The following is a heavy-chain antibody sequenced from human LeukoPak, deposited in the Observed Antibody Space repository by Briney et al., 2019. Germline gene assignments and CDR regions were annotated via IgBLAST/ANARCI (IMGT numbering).Heavy chain of an antibody. CDR3: ARSSEGRYYYDSSGFSYYYYYMDV. CDR2: INHSGST. J-gene: IGHJ6*03. D-gene: IGHD3-22*01. Sequence: PSETLSLTCAVYGGSSSGYYWSWIRQPPGKGLEWIGEINHSGSTNYNPSLRSRVTISVDTSKNQFSLKLSSVTAADTAVYYCARSSEGRYYYDSSGFSYYYYYMDVWGKGTTVTISS. CDR1: GGSSSGYY. V-gene: IGHV4-34*01.